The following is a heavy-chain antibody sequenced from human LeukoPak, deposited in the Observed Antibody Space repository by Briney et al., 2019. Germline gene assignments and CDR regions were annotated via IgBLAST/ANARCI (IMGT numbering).Heavy chain of an antibody. Sequence: ASVKVSCTASGYTFTSYDINWVRQATGQGLEWMGWMNPNSGNTGYAQKFQGRVTMTRNTSISTAYMELSSLRSEDTAVYYCARGQTGTPGGDAFDIWGQGTMVTVSS. D-gene: IGHD1-1*01. CDR1: GYTFTSYD. CDR3: ARGQTGTPGGDAFDI. J-gene: IGHJ3*02. V-gene: IGHV1-8*01. CDR2: MNPNSGNT.